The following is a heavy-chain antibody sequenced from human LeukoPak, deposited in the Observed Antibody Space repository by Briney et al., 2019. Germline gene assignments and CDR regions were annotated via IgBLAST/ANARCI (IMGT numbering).Heavy chain of an antibody. CDR3: ARAYDFWSGYYSPGGY. V-gene: IGHV3-74*01. CDR1: GFTFSNYW. D-gene: IGHD3-3*01. CDR2: INSDGSST. J-gene: IGHJ4*02. Sequence: GGSLRLSCAASGFTFSNYWMHWVRQAPGKGLVWVSRINSDGSSTSYADSVKGRFTISRDNAKNTLYLQMNSLRAEDTAVYYCARAYDFWSGYYSPGGYWGQGTLVTVSS.